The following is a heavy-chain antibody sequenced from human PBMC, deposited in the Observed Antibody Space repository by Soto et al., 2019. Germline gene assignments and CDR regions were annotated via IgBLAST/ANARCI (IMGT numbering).Heavy chain of an antibody. J-gene: IGHJ5*01. CDR1: GYTFTSYD. CDR2: MSPNSGNT. CDR3: AREVGGYSFDWFDS. D-gene: IGHD5-18*01. V-gene: IGHV1-8*01. Sequence: GASVKVSCKASGYTFTSYDINWVRQATGQGLEWMGWMSPNSGNTGYAQKFQGRVTMTRNTSISTAYMELSSLRSDDTAVYYCAREVGGYSFDWFDSWGQGTLVTVSS.